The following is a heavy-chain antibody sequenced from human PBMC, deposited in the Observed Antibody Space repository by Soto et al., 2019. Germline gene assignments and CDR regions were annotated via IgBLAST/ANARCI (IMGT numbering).Heavy chain of an antibody. J-gene: IGHJ6*03. CDR1: GFTFGDYT. CDR3: TRYQLLSNSYMDV. D-gene: IGHD2-2*01. Sequence: GGSLRLSCTASGFTFGDYTMSWFRQAPGRGLEWVGFIRSKTYGGTTEYAASVKGRFTISRDDSKSITYLQMNSLKTEDTAVYYCTRYQLLSNSYMDVWGKGTTVTVSS. V-gene: IGHV3-49*03. CDR2: IRSKTYGGTT.